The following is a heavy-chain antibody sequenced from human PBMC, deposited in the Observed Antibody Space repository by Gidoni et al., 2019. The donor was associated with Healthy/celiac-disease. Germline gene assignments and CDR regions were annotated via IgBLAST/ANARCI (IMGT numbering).Heavy chain of an antibody. CDR3: ARVGSGYDGYWYFDL. J-gene: IGHJ2*01. CDR2: ISSSSSYT. V-gene: IGHV3-11*05. CDR1: GFSFRDYY. Sequence: QVQLVESGGGLFKPGVSLILSCAASGFSFRDYYMSWIRQAPGKGLEWVSYISSSSSYTNYADSVKGRFTISRDNAKKSLYLQMNSLRVEDTAVYYCARVGSGYDGYWYFDLWGRGTLVTVSS. D-gene: IGHD5-12*01.